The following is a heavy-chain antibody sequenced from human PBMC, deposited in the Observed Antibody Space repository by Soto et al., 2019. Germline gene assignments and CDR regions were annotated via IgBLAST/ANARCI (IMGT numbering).Heavy chain of an antibody. D-gene: IGHD6-19*01. J-gene: IGHJ4*02. CDR1: WGSVSSNTAT. V-gene: IGHV6-1*01. CDR3: AGQVDIHHGLGY. Sequence: SQTLSLTCAISWGSVSSNTATWNWVRQSPSRGIEWLGRTYYRSNWNFDYALSVTSRITINPDTSKNQFSLPLNSLTPEPPAAHYWAGQVDIHHGLGYCGPETSVTVA. CDR2: TYYRSNWNF.